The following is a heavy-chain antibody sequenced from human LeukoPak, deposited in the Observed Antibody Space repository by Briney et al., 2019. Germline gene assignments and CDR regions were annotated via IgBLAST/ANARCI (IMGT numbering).Heavy chain of an antibody. CDR2: INHSGST. V-gene: IGHV4-34*01. Sequence: SETLSLTCAVYGGSFSGYYWSWIRQPPGKGLEWIGEINHSGSTNYNPSLKSRVTISVDTSKNQFSLKLSSVTAADTAVYYCARGRYGPRDYWGQGALVTVSS. J-gene: IGHJ4*02. D-gene: IGHD4-17*01. CDR1: GGSFSGYY. CDR3: ARGRYGPRDY.